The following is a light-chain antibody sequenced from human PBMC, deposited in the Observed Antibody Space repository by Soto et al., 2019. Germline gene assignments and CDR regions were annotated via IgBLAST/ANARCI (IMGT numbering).Light chain of an antibody. J-gene: IGKJ3*01. CDR2: AAS. Sequence: DIQMTQSPSSLSASVGDRVTITCRAGHDIGNSLAWYQQKPGQVPKLVIFAASTLQSRCPSRFSGSGSGTDFTLTINTLPLEDVATCYCQTYNGVSPLFTFGPGTKVDIK. CDR3: QTYNGVSPLFT. V-gene: IGKV1-27*01. CDR1: HDIGNS.